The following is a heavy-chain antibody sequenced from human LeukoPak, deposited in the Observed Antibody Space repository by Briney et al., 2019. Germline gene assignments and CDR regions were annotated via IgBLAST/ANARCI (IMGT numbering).Heavy chain of an antibody. J-gene: IGHJ5*02. Sequence: SETLSLTCTVSGGSISSYYWSWIRQPPGMGLDWIGYIYYSGSTNYNPSRKSRVTISVDTSKNQFSLKLTSVTAADTAVYYCARVRFGYGGFDPWGQGTLVTVSS. CDR2: IYYSGST. CDR1: GGSISSYY. V-gene: IGHV4-59*01. CDR3: ARVRFGYGGFDP. D-gene: IGHD3-16*01.